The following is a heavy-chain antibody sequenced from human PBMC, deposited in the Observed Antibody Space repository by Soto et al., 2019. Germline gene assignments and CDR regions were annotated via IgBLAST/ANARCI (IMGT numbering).Heavy chain of an antibody. J-gene: IGHJ6*02. Sequence: SQTLSLTCAISGDSVSSNSAAWNWIRQSPSRGLEWLGRTYYRSKWYNDYAVAVKSRITINPDTSKNQFSLQLNSVTPEDTAVYYCAREEEVVINKQYYYGMAVWGQGTTVTVSS. CDR3: AREEEVVINKQYYYGMAV. D-gene: IGHD3-22*01. V-gene: IGHV6-1*01. CDR2: TYYRSKWYN. CDR1: GDSVSSNSAA.